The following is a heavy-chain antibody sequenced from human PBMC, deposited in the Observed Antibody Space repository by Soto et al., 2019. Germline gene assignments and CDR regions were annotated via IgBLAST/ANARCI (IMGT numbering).Heavy chain of an antibody. J-gene: IGHJ5*02. V-gene: IGHV1-18*04. Sequence: EASVKVSCKASGYTFTSYGISGVLQSPGQGLEWMGWISAYNGNTNYAQKLQGRVTMTTDTSTSTAYMELRSLRSDDTAVYYCARDKWELFGQWFDPWGQGTLVTVSS. CDR1: GYTFTSYG. CDR2: ISAYNGNT. CDR3: ARDKWELFGQWFDP. D-gene: IGHD1-26*01.